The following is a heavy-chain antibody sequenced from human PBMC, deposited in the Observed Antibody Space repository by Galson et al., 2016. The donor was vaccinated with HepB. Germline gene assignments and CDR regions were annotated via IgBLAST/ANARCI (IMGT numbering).Heavy chain of an antibody. CDR1: GFPLNTPKMR. J-gene: IGHJ4*02. Sequence: PALVKPTQTLTLTCSLSGFPLNTPKMRVNWLRQPPGKALEWLARIDWDEDTFYRTSLTTRLTVSTDTSKSQVVLTMTNMDPADTATYYCARAGSKSDFYFDFWGQGILVTVSS. CDR3: ARAGSKSDFYFDF. V-gene: IGHV2-70*04. D-gene: IGHD3/OR15-3a*01. CDR2: IDWDEDT.